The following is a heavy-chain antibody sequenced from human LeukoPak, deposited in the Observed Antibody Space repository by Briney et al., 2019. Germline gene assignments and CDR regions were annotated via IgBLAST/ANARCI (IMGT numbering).Heavy chain of an antibody. CDR3: ASVGRGRARDFDY. D-gene: IGHD6-13*01. J-gene: IGHJ4*02. CDR2: INPNSGGT. Sequence: ASVKVSCKASGYTFTGYYMHWVRQTPGQGLEWMGRINPNSGGTNYAQKFQGRVTMTRDTSISTAYMELSRLRSDDTAVYYCASVGRGRARDFDYWGQGTLVTVSS. V-gene: IGHV1-2*06. CDR1: GYTFTGYY.